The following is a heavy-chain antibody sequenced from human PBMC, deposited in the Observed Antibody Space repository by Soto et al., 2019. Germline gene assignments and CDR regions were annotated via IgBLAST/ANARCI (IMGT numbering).Heavy chain of an antibody. V-gene: IGHV1-69*13. CDR2: IIPIFGTA. CDR1: GGTFSSYA. CDR3: ARGPWLLRASSFDI. J-gene: IGHJ3*02. Sequence: GASVKVSCKASGGTFSSYAISWVRQAPGQGLEWMGGIIPIFGTANYAQKFQGRVTITADESTSTAYMELSSLRSEDTAVYYCARGPWLLRASSFDIWGQGTMVTVSS. D-gene: IGHD3-22*01.